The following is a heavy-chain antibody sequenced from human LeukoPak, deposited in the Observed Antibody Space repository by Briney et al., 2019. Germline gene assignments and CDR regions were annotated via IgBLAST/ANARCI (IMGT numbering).Heavy chain of an antibody. Sequence: GGTLRLSRVASGFTLSRYWMSWVRQAPGKGLEWVANIKQDGREKYYVDSVKGRFTISRENAKNSMYLQMDDLSAEGTAVYYWARDSSWSIAYYYYMDVWGKGTTVTVSS. J-gene: IGHJ6*03. CDR3: ARDSSWSIAYYYYMDV. V-gene: IGHV3-7*01. D-gene: IGHD6-13*01. CDR2: IKQDGREK. CDR1: GFTLSRYW.